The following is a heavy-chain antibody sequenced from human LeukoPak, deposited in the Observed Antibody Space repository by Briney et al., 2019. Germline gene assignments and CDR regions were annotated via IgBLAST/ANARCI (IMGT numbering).Heavy chain of an antibody. J-gene: IGHJ4*02. CDR3: ARDTYYYGSGSYRLDY. CDR1: GYSISFGYY. Sequence: PSETLSLTCTVSGYSISFGYYWGWIRQPPGKGLEWIGRIHTSGSTNYNPSLKSRVSISVDTSKNQFSLKLSSVTAADAAVYYCARDTYYYGSGSYRLDYWGQGTLVTVSS. CDR2: IHTSGST. D-gene: IGHD3-10*01. V-gene: IGHV4-38-2*02.